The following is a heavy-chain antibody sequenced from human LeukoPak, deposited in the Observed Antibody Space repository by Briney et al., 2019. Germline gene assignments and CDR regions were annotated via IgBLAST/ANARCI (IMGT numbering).Heavy chain of an antibody. CDR3: AELGITMIGGV. J-gene: IGHJ6*04. CDR1: GLSVSDYY. V-gene: IGHV3-11*04. Sequence: GGSLRLSCAASGLSVSDYYMSWIRQAPGQGLGWVSKIGSSGSTTYHADSVKGRFTISRDNAKNSLYLQMNSLRAEDTAVYYCAELGITMIGGVWGKGTTVTISS. CDR2: IGSSGSTT. D-gene: IGHD3-10*02.